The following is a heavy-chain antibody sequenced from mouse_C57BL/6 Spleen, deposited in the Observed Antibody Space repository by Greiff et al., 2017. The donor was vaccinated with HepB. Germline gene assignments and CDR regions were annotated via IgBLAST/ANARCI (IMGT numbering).Heavy chain of an antibody. CDR2: ISDGGSYT. CDR3: ARDRWGYYGNYDWYFDV. Sequence: EVQVVESGGGLVKPGGSLKLSCAASGFTFSSYAMSWVRQTPEKRLEWVATISDGGSYTYYPDNVKGRFTISRDNAKNNLYLQMSHLKSEDTAMYYCARDRWGYYGNYDWYFDVWGTGTTVTVSS. CDR1: GFTFSSYA. D-gene: IGHD2-1*01. V-gene: IGHV5-4*01. J-gene: IGHJ1*03.